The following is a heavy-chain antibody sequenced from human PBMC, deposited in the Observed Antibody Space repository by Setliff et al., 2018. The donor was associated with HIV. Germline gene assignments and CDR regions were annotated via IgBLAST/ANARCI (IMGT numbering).Heavy chain of an antibody. V-gene: IGHV3-48*01. CDR2: ISSSSSTI. J-gene: IGHJ6*04. Sequence: AGGSLRLSCAASGFTFSSYSMNWVRQAPGKGLEWVSYISSSSSTIYYADSVKGRFTISRDNAKNSLYLQMNSLRAEDTAVYYCARRVGKYYYGSGSYFLDVWGKGTTVTVSS. CDR1: GFTFSSYS. CDR3: ARRVGKYYYGSGSYFLDV. D-gene: IGHD3-10*01.